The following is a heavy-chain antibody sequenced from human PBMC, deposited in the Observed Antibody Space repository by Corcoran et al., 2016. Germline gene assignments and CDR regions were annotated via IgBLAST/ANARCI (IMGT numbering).Heavy chain of an antibody. CDR2: INPSGGST. D-gene: IGHD2-21*02. V-gene: IGHV1-46*01. J-gene: IGHJ4*02. CDR1: GYTFTSYY. CDR3: ARDTGGNSGDY. Sequence: QPQLVPSGAVVKKPGASLKVSCKASGYTFTSYYKHWLRQAPGHGLEWMGIINPSGGSTSYAQKFKGRVTMTRAKSTSTVYMELSSMRSEDTAVYYCARDTGGNSGDYWGQGTLVTVSS.